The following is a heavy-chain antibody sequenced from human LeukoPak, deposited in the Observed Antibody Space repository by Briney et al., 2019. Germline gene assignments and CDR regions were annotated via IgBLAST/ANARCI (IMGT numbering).Heavy chain of an antibody. D-gene: IGHD6-13*01. CDR1: GFTFDDYA. CDR2: ISWNSGSI. CDR3: AKDSSSSWYRDFDY. J-gene: IGHJ4*02. Sequence: PRGSLRLSCAASGFTFDDYAMHWVRQAPGKGLEWVSSISWNSGSIAYADSVKGRFTISRDNAKNSLYLQMNSLRAEDTALYYCAKDSSSSWYRDFDYWGQGTLVTVSS. V-gene: IGHV3-9*01.